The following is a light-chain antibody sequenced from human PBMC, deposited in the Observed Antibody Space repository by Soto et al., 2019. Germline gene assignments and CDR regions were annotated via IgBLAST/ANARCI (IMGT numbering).Light chain of an antibody. J-gene: IGKJ2*01. CDR1: QSVYNNY. Sequence: EIVLTQSPGTLSLSPGEGATLSCRASQSVYNNYLAWYQQKPGQAPRLLISGASSRATGIPDRFSGSGSGTDFTLTISRLESDDFAVYYCQRYGSSPPHTFGQGTKLEIK. V-gene: IGKV3-20*01. CDR3: QRYGSSPPHT. CDR2: GAS.